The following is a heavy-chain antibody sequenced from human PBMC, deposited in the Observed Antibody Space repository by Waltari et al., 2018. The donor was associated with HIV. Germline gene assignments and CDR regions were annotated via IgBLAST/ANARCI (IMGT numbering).Heavy chain of an antibody. CDR1: GFTFSGSA. CDR2: IRSKANSYAT. Sequence: EVQLVESGGGLVQPGGSLKLSCEASGFTFSGSAMHGVRQASGKGLEWVGRIRSKANSYATAYAASVKGRFTISRDDSKNTAYLQMNSLKTEDTAVYYCTRLRSYPVWGQGTTVTVSS. D-gene: IGHD5-18*01. J-gene: IGHJ6*02. CDR3: TRLRSYPV. V-gene: IGHV3-73*02.